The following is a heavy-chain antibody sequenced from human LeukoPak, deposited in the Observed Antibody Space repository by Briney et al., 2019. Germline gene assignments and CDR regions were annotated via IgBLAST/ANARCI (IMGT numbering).Heavy chain of an antibody. V-gene: IGHV4-39*01. CDR2: IYYSGST. J-gene: IGHJ4*02. CDR1: GGSISSSSYY. D-gene: IGHD3-3*02. CDR3: ARQKHFDLNY. Sequence: SETLSLTCTVSGGSISSSSYYWGWIRQPPGKGLEWIGSIYYSGSTNYNPSLKSRVTISVDTSKNQFSLKLSSVTAADTAVYYCARQKHFDLNYWGQGTLVTVSS.